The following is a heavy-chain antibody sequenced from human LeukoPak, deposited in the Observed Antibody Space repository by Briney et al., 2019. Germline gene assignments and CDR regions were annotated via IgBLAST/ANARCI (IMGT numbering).Heavy chain of an antibody. Sequence: GGSLRLSCAASGFTFSSYEMNWVGQAPGKGLEWVSYISPTGSTIYYADSMKGRFTISRDNAKKSLYLQMNSLRAEDTAVYYCARDAYYYDRSGYYLLDYWGQGTLVTVSS. CDR1: GFTFSSYE. CDR2: ISPTGSTI. V-gene: IGHV3-48*03. CDR3: ARDAYYYDRSGYYLLDY. J-gene: IGHJ4*02. D-gene: IGHD3-22*01.